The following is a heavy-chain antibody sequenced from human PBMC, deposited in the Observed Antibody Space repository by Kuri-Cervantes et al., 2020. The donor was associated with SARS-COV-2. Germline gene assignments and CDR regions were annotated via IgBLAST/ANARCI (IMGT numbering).Heavy chain of an antibody. CDR3: VRDGEHWNFDY. CDR2: ISYDGSNK. V-gene: IGHV3-30-3*01. D-gene: IGHD1-1*01. CDR1: GFTFSGHW. J-gene: IGHJ4*02. Sequence: GGSLRLSCAASGFTFSGHWMHWVRQAPGKGLEWVAVISYDGSNKYYADSVKGRFTISRDNSKNTLYLQMNSLRAEDTAVYYCVRDGEHWNFDYWGQGTLVTVSS.